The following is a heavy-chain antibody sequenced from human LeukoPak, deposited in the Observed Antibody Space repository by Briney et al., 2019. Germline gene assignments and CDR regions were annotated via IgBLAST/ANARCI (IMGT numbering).Heavy chain of an antibody. CDR1: GGSISSYY. D-gene: IGHD2-2*01. Sequence: SETLSLTCTVSGGSISSYYWSWIRQPAGKGLEWLGRIYTSGSTNYNPSLKSRVTMSVDTSKNQFSVKLSSVTAADTAVYYCARDIVVVPAAGFDPWGQGTLVTVSS. CDR2: IYTSGST. J-gene: IGHJ5*02. V-gene: IGHV4-4*07. CDR3: ARDIVVVPAAGFDP.